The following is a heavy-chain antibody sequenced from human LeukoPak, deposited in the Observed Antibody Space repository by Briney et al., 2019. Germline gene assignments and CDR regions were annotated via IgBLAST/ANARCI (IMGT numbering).Heavy chain of an antibody. CDR1: GFTVSSNY. J-gene: IGHJ3*02. CDR2: IYSGGST. Sequence: PGGSLRLSCAASGFTVSSNYMSWVRQAPGKGLEWVSVIYSGGSTFYADSVKGRFTISRDNSKNMLYLQINSLRAEDTAVYYCARGGSYLSAFDIWGQGTMVTVSS. CDR3: ARGGSYLSAFDI. V-gene: IGHV3-53*01. D-gene: IGHD1-26*01.